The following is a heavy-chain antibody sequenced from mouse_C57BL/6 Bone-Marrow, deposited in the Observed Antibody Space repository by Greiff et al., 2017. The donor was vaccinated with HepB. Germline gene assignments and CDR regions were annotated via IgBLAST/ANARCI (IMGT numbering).Heavy chain of an antibody. CDR1: GFTFTDYY. CDR3: ASLYYYGSSYAMDY. Sequence: EVKLMESGGGLVQPGGSLSLSCAASGFTFTDYYMSWVRQPPGKALEWLGFIRNKANGYTTEYSASVKGRFTISRDNSQSILYLQMNALRAEDSATYYCASLYYYGSSYAMDYWGQGTSVTVSS. V-gene: IGHV7-3*01. D-gene: IGHD1-1*01. J-gene: IGHJ4*01. CDR2: IRNKANGYTT.